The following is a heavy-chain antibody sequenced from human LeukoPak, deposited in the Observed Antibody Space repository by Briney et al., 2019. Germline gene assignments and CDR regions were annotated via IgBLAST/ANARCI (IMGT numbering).Heavy chain of an antibody. V-gene: IGHV1-24*01. CDR3: ATDGDYDISTGYRTHLLYGMDV. CDR1: GYTLTELS. CDR2: FDPEDGET. D-gene: IGHD3-9*01. Sequence: ASVKVSCKVSGYTLTELSMHWVRQTPGKGLEWMGGFDPEDGETIYAQKFQGRVTMTEDTSTDTAYMELSSLRSEDTAVYYCATDGDYDISTGYRTHLLYGMDVWGKGTTVTVSS. J-gene: IGHJ6*04.